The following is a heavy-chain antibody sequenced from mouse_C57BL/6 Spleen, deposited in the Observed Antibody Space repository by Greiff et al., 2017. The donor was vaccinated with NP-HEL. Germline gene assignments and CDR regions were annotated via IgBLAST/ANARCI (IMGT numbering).Heavy chain of an antibody. D-gene: IGHD1-1*01. CDR1: GFTFSSYA. J-gene: IGHJ1*03. CDR3: ASVTTVVGGYFDV. CDR2: ISDGGSYT. Sequence: EVKVVESGGGLVKPGGSLKLSCAASGFTFSSYAMSWVRQTPEKRLEWVATISDGGSYTYYPDNVKGRFTISRDNAKNNLYLQMSHLKSEDTAMYYCASVTTVVGGYFDVWGTGTTVTVSS. V-gene: IGHV5-4*03.